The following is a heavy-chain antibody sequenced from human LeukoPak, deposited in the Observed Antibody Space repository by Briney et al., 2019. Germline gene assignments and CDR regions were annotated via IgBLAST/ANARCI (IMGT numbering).Heavy chain of an antibody. CDR3: AKCPPYCTNGVCYTQKYYFDY. CDR2: ISGSGGST. CDR1: GFTFDDYA. V-gene: IGHV3-23*01. D-gene: IGHD2-8*01. J-gene: IGHJ4*02. Sequence: GSLRLSCAASGFTFDDYAMHWVRQAPGKGLEWVSAISGSGGSTYYADSVKGRFTISRDNSKNTLYLQMNSLRAEDTAVYYCAKCPPYCTNGVCYTQKYYFDYWGQGTLVTVSS.